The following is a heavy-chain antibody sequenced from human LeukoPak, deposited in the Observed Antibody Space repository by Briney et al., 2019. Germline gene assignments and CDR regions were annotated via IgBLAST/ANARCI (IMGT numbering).Heavy chain of an antibody. Sequence: ASVKVSCKAPGYTFTSYALHWVRQAPGQRLEWMGWINVGDGNTKYSQNFQGRVTITSDTSASTAYMELSSLRSEDTAVYYCAKQGKQVGATVYYYYMDVWGKGTTVTVSS. CDR1: GYTFTSYA. CDR3: AKQGKQVGATVYYYYMDV. J-gene: IGHJ6*03. D-gene: IGHD1-26*01. CDR2: INVGDGNT. V-gene: IGHV1-3*01.